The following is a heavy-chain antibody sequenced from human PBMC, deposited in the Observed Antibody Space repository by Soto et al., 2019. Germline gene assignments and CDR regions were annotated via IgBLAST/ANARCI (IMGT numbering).Heavy chain of an antibody. Sequence: SETLSLTCAVYGGSFSGYDWSWIRQPPGKGLEWIGEINHSGSTNYNPSLKSRVTISVDTSKNQFSLKLSSVTAADTAVYYCASLGSIAVRGGERGYYYYLVMDVWGQGTTVTVSS. CDR1: GGSFSGYD. J-gene: IGHJ6*02. V-gene: IGHV4-34*01. D-gene: IGHD6-6*01. CDR2: INHSGST. CDR3: ASLGSIAVRGGERGYYYYLVMDV.